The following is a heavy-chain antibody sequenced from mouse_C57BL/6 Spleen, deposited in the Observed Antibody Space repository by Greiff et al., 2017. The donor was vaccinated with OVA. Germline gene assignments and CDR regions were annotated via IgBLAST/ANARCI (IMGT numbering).Heavy chain of an antibody. CDR3: TRGGRFAD. Sequence: VQLQQSGAELVRPGASVTLSCKASGYTFTDYEMHWVKQTPVHGLEWIGAIDPETGGTAYNQKFKGKAILTADKSSSTAYMELRSLTSEDSAVYYCTRGGRFADWGQGTLVTVAA. V-gene: IGHV1-15*01. J-gene: IGHJ3*01. CDR1: GYTFTDYE. CDR2: IDPETGGT.